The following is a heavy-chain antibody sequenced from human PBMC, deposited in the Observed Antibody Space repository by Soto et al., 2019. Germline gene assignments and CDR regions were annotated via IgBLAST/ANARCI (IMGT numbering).Heavy chain of an antibody. J-gene: IGHJ4*02. CDR3: ARWGTTGGLDF. CDR2: TSYDGSNA. Sequence: QVQLVESGGGVVQPGTSLRLSCVGSGFNFRSFVIHWVRQAPGKGLEWVALTSYDGSNAYYGDSVKGRFTISRDKSKNTVALQMDSLRVEDTALYYCARWGTTGGLDFWGQGTLVSVSS. CDR1: GFNFRSFV. V-gene: IGHV3-30*03. D-gene: IGHD3-16*01.